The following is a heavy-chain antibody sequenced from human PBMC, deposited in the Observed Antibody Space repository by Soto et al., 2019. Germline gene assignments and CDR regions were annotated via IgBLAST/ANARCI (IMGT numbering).Heavy chain of an antibody. V-gene: IGHV4-30-4*02. CDR3: ARETGVKYNHQVSLTDVDTYCSGGSCYSGRGAFDI. CDR2: IYYSGST. J-gene: IGHJ3*02. CDR1: GGSISSGDYY. D-gene: IGHD2-15*01. Sequence: SETLSLTCTVSGGSISSGDYYWSWIRQPPGKGLEWIGYIYYSGSTYYNPSLKSRVTMTRDTSISTAYMELSRLRSDDTAVYYCARETGVKYNHQVSLTDVDTYCSGGSCYSGRGAFDIWGQGTMVTVSS.